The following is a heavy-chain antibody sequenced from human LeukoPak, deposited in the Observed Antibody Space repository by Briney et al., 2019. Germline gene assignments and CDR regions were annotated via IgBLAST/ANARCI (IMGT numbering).Heavy chain of an antibody. J-gene: IGHJ3*02. CDR3: ARGWKVPAAIRDAFDI. CDR1: GGSISSYY. D-gene: IGHD2-2*01. CDR2: IYTSGST. V-gene: IGHV4-4*07. Sequence: SETLSLTCNVSGGSISSYYWSWIRQPAGKGLEWIGRIYTSGSTNYNPSLKSRVTMSVDTSKNQFSLKLSSVTAADTAVYYCARGWKVPAAIRDAFDIWGQGTMVTVSS.